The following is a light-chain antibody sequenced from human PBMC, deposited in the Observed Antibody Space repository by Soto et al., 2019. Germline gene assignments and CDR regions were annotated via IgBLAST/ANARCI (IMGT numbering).Light chain of an antibody. J-gene: IGKJ1*01. CDR3: QQYNSYST. V-gene: IGKV3-15*01. CDR2: GAS. CDR1: QSVSSS. Sequence: EIVLTQSPGTLSLSPGERATLSCRTSQSVSSSLAWYQQKPGQAPSLLIYGASTRATGIPARFSGSGSGTEFTLTISSLQPDDFATYYCQQYNSYSTFGQGTKVDIK.